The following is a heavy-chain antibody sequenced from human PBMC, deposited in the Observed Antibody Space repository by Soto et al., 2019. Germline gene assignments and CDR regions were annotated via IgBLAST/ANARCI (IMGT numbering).Heavy chain of an antibody. D-gene: IGHD5-18*01. J-gene: IGHJ4*02. CDR3: ARGASRGYSYGPSDY. Sequence: PSETLSLTCAVYGGSFSGYYWSWIRQPPGKGLERIGEINHSGSTNYNPSLKSRVTISVDTSKNQFSLKLSSVTAADTAVYYCARGASRGYSYGPSDYWGQGTLVTVSS. CDR1: GGSFSGYY. V-gene: IGHV4-34*01. CDR2: INHSGST.